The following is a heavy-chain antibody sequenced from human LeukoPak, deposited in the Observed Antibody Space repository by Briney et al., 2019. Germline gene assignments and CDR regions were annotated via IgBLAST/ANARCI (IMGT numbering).Heavy chain of an antibody. CDR1: GFTFNNYA. J-gene: IGHJ4*02. Sequence: PGGSLRLSCAASGFTFNNYAMSWVRQAPGKGLEWVSVISGSDTSTYYADSVKGRFTISRDDSKNTLYLQMNSLRAEDMAVYYCAKCRCLSPAYATNYMGQGTLVTVS. V-gene: IGHV3-23*01. CDR3: AKCRCLSPAYATNY. CDR2: ISGSDTST. D-gene: IGHD1-26*01.